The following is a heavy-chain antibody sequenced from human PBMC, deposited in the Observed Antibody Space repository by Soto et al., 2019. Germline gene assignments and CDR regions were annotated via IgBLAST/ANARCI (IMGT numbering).Heavy chain of an antibody. V-gene: IGHV3-74*01. CDR2: INSDGSST. CDR1: GFTFSSYA. D-gene: IGHD3-9*01. J-gene: IGHJ4*02. Sequence: PGGSLRLSCAASGFTFSSYAMSWVRQAPGKGLEWVSRINSDGSSTSYADSVKGRFTISRDNAKNTLYLQMNSLRAEDTAVYYCARERLSYFDWPLDYWGQGTLVTVSS. CDR3: ARERLSYFDWPLDY.